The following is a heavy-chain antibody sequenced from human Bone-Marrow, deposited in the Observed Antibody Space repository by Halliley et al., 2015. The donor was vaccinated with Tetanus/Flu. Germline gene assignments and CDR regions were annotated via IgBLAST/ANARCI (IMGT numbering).Heavy chain of an antibody. V-gene: IGHV4-61*01. Sequence: LRLSCSVSGTSISSSIDYWSWIRQPPGKGLEWIGSVIYTGNSNYSPSLKSRVAISVDTSKAQFSLWLTSVTAADTAVYYCARIPAPHYSHGMDVLGRGTTVFVSS. CDR1: GTSISSSIDY. CDR3: ARIPAPHYSHGMDV. J-gene: IGHJ6*02. CDR2: VIYTGNS.